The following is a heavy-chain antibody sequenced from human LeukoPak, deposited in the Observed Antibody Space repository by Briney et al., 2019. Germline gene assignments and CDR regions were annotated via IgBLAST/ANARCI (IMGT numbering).Heavy chain of an antibody. CDR1: GYTFTSYG. CDR3: ARGGCDFWSGYLHTTKNPNWFDP. V-gene: IGHV1-18*01. D-gene: IGHD3-3*01. Sequence: ASVKVSCKASGYTFTSYGISWVRQAPGQGLEWMGWISAYNGNTNYAQKLQGRVTMTTDTSTSTAYMELRSLRSDDTAVYYCARGGCDFWSGYLHTTKNPNWFDPWGQGTLVTVSS. J-gene: IGHJ5*02. CDR2: ISAYNGNT.